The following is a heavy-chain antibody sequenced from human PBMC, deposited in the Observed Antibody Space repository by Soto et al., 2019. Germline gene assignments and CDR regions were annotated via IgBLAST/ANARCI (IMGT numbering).Heavy chain of an antibody. J-gene: IGHJ4*02. V-gene: IGHV4-39*01. CDR1: GDSISSSSFS. CDR3: ASPPKAVSGYFNY. D-gene: IGHD3-3*01. CDR2: IYYTGNT. Sequence: ETLSLTCTVSGDSISSSSFSWCWILQPPGKGLEWIGTIYYTGNTDFNPSLKSRVSISVDKSKNQFSLRLSSVTATDTAVYYCASPPKAVSGYFNYWGQGTPVTVSS.